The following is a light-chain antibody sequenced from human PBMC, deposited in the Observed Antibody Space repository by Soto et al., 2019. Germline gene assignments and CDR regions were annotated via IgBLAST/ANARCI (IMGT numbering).Light chain of an antibody. CDR2: DAS. CDR1: QSISSW. CDR3: QQSAT. V-gene: IGKV1-5*01. Sequence: DIQMTQSPSTLSASVGDRVTITCRASQSISSWLAWYQQKPGKAPKLLIYDASSLESGVPSRFSGSGSGTEFTLTISRLEPEDFAVYYCQQSATFGPGTKVDI. J-gene: IGKJ3*01.